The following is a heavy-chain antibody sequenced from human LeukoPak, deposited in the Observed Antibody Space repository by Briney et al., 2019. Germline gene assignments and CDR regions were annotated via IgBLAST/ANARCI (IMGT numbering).Heavy chain of an antibody. CDR1: GFTFSSYE. J-gene: IGHJ4*02. V-gene: IGHV3-48*03. CDR3: ARDPNGLYDFDY. Sequence: GGSLRLSYAASGFTFSSYEMNWVRQAPGKGLEWVSFIDNGGTIKYYADSVKGRFTISRDNARNSLYLQMNSLRAEDTAVYYCARDPNGLYDFDYWGRGTLVTVSS. D-gene: IGHD5/OR15-5a*01. CDR2: IDNGGTIK.